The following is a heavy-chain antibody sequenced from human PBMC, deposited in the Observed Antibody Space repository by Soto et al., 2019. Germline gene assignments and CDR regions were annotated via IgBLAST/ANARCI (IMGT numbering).Heavy chain of an antibody. CDR2: IYWDDDK. CDR1: GFSLTTSGVG. CDR3: AHRVLRTVFGLVTTTAIYFDF. D-gene: IGHD3-3*01. V-gene: IGHV2-5*02. J-gene: IGHJ4*02. Sequence: QITLNESGPTVVRPTETLTLTCRFSGFSLTTSGVGVGWIRQSPGKAPEWLALIYWDDDKRYRASLKSRLTITKDNSKNQVVLTVSDLDPTDTATYYCAHRVLRTVFGLVTTTAIYFDFWGQGTPVAVSS.